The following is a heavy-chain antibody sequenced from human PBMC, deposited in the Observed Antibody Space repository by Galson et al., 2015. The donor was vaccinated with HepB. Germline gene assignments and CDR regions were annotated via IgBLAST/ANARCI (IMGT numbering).Heavy chain of an antibody. CDR2: ISGRGGRT. D-gene: IGHD4-17*01. Sequence: SLRLACAASGFTFGSTSMTWVRQAPGKGREWVSGISGRGGRTCYADSVKGRFTISRANSKHTLSFQMYSLRPEDTAVYYCAKGYGLFDLWGPGTLVTVSS. J-gene: IGHJ5*02. CDR1: GFTFGSTS. V-gene: IGHV3-23*01. CDR3: AKGYGLFDL.